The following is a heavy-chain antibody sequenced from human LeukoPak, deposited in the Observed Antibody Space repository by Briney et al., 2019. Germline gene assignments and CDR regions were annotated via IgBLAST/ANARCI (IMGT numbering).Heavy chain of an antibody. D-gene: IGHD3-10*01. CDR1: GNSISSYY. Sequence: SSETLSLTCTVSGNSISSYYWSWIRQPTRKGLEWIGRIFTTGSTNYNPSLKSRVAMSVDTSKNQFSLKLSSVTAADTAVYYCGRLLRGDRGYFDYWGQGTLVTVSS. V-gene: IGHV4-4*07. CDR3: GRLLRGDRGYFDY. CDR2: IFTTGST. J-gene: IGHJ4*02.